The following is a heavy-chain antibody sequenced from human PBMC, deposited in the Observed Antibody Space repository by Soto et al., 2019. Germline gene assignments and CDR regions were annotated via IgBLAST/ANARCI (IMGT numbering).Heavy chain of an antibody. D-gene: IGHD5-18*01. Sequence: EVQLLESGGGLVQPGGSLRLSCAASGFIFRSYAMNWVRQAPGKGLEIVSGISGSGDSTYYADAVKGRFTISRDNSKNTLFLQMNSLRDDDGAVYYCAKAGVGGFRGWDTFNWFDSWGQGILVTVSS. V-gene: IGHV3-23*01. CDR2: ISGSGDST. J-gene: IGHJ5*01. CDR1: GFIFRSYA. CDR3: AKAGVGGFRGWDTFNWFDS.